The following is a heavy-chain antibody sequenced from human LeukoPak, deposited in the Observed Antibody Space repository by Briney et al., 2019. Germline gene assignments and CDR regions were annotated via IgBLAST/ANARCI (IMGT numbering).Heavy chain of an antibody. CDR1: GYSITSGYN. CDR3: VRYCSSTIWYTRAVDY. J-gene: IGHJ4*02. V-gene: IGHV4-38-2*02. CDR2: IYHSGNA. Sequence: PSETLSLTCTVSGYSITSGYNWAWIRQPPGKVLEWIGSIYHSGNAYYNPSLKSRVTISVDTSKNQFSLKLSSVTAADTAVYYCVRYCSSTIWYTRAVDYWGQGTLVTVSS. D-gene: IGHD2-2*02.